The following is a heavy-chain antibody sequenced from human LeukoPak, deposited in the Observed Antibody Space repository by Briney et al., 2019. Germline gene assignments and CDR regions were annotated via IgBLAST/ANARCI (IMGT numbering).Heavy chain of an antibody. V-gene: IGHV4-39*01. CDR1: GGSISSSSYY. J-gene: IGHJ5*02. Sequence: SETLSLTCTVSGGSISSSSYYWGWIRQPPGKGLEWIGSIYYSGSTYYNPSLKSRVTISVDTSKNQFSLKLSSVTAADTAVYYCARLLGYYGSGPWFDPWGQGTLVTVSS. D-gene: IGHD3-10*01. CDR2: IYYSGST. CDR3: ARLLGYYGSGPWFDP.